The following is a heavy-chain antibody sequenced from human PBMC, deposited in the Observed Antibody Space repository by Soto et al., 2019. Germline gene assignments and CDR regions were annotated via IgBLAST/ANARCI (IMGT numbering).Heavy chain of an antibody. CDR2: INTDNANT. D-gene: IGHD3-9*01. Sequence: ASVKVSCKASGYTFTIDAMHWVRQAPGQRLEWMGWINTDNANTRYSQRFQGRLTFTRNTSATTAYMELSSLRSEDTAVYYCARTSPSTMGYFNEDYHYGMDFWGQGTTVNLSS. J-gene: IGHJ6*02. CDR1: GYTFTIDA. V-gene: IGHV1-3*04. CDR3: ARTSPSTMGYFNEDYHYGMDF.